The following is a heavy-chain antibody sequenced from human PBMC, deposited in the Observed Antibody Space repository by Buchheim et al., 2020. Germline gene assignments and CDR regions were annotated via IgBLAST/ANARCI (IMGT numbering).Heavy chain of an antibody. CDR1: GDTFSVFG. J-gene: IGHJ6*02. CDR3: ASADRIYDYSDNSYYFGMDV. V-gene: IGHV1-69*01. D-gene: IGHD4/OR15-4a*01. Sequence: QVQLVQSGAEVRRPGSSVRVSCKSSGDTFSVFGISWVRQAPGQGLEWMGGIIPIFGTANYAQTFQDRVTINADESTSTAYMELGSLRSEDTAMYFCASADRIYDYSDNSYYFGMDVWGQGTT. CDR2: IIPIFGTA.